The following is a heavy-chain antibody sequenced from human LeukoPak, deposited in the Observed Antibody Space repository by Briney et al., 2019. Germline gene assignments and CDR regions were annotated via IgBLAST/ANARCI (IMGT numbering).Heavy chain of an antibody. V-gene: IGHV3-21*01. D-gene: IGHD1-26*01. J-gene: IGHJ3*02. CDR2: ISSSSNYI. CDR1: GFTFSSYS. Sequence: GGSLRLSCAASGFTFSSYSMNWVRQAPGRGLEWVSSISSSSNYIYYADSVKGRVTISRDNAKNSLYLQMNSLRAEDTAVYYCARYRFVVGATDSFDIWGQGTMVTASS. CDR3: ARYRFVVGATDSFDI.